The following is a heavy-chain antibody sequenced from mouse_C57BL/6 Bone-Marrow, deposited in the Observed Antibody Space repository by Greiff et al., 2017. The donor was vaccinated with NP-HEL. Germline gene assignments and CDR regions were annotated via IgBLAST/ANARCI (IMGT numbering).Heavy chain of an antibody. CDR2: IDPENGDT. Sequence: EVQLQESGAELVRPGASVKLSCTASGFNFKDDYMHWVKQRPEQGLEWIGWIDPENGDTEYASKFQGKATITADTSSNTAYLQLSSLTSEDTAVYYCTSTGTGAYWGQGTLVTVSA. CDR3: TSTGTGAY. V-gene: IGHV14-4*01. J-gene: IGHJ3*01. CDR1: GFNFKDDY. D-gene: IGHD4-1*01.